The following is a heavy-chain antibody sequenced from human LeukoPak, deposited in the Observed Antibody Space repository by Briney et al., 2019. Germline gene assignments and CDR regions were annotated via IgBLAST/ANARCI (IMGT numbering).Heavy chain of an antibody. D-gene: IGHD6-19*01. J-gene: IGHJ6*03. V-gene: IGHV1-2*02. CDR2: INPNSGGT. Sequence: ASVKVSCKASGYTFTGYYMHWVRQAPGQGLEWMGWINPNSGGTNYAQKFQGRVTMTRDTSISTAYMELSRLTSDDTAVYYCARGVAGSYYYYYMDVWGEGTTVTISS. CDR3: ARGVAGSYYYYYMDV. CDR1: GYTFTGYY.